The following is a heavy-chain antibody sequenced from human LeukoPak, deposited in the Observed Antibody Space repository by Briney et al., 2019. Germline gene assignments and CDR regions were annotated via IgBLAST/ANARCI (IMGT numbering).Heavy chain of an antibody. D-gene: IGHD3-22*01. J-gene: IGHJ4*02. V-gene: IGHV4-59*08. CDR2: IYYSGST. CDR1: GGSISSYY. Sequence: SETLSPTCTVSGGSISSYYWSWIRQPPGKGLEWIGYIYYSGSTYYNPSLKSRVTISVDTSKNQFSLKLSSVTAADTAVYYCARQFYDTSGAQTHFDYWGQGTLVTVSS. CDR3: ARQFYDTSGAQTHFDY.